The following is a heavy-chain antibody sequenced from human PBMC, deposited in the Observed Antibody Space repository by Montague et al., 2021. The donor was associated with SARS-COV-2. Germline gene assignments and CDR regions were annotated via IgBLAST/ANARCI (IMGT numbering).Heavy chain of an antibody. J-gene: IGHJ6*02. CDR1: GGSIRSGSYY. D-gene: IGHD4-17*01. CDR3: ARDYGDYSYYYGLDV. CDR2: IYSSGST. V-gene: IGHV4-61*02. Sequence: TLSLTCTVSGGSIRSGSYYWSWIRQPAGKGLEWIGRIYSSGSTNYXPSLKSRVTMSVDTSKNQLSLKVSPVTAADTAVYYCARDYGDYSYYYGLDVWGQGTTVTVSS.